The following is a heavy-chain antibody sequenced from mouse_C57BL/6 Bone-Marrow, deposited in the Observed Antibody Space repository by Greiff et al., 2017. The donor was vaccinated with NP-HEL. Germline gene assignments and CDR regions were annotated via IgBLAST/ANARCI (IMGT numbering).Heavy chain of an antibody. V-gene: IGHV1-80*01. J-gene: IGHJ2*01. D-gene: IGHD1-1*01. CDR3: ARWVTTVYYIDY. CDR2: LYPGDGDT. CDR1: GYAFSSYW. Sequence: VKLMESGAELVKPGASVKISCKASGYAFSSYWMNWVKQRPGKGLEWIGQLYPGDGDTNYNGKFKGKATLTADKSSRTTYMQLSSLTSEDSAVYFCARWVTTVYYIDYWGQGTTLTVSS.